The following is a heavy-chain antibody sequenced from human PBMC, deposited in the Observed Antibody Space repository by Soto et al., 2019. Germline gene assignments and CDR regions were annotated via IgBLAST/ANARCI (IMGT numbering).Heavy chain of an antibody. CDR3: TTRHSGSYLFFDY. CDR1: GFTFSNAW. D-gene: IGHD1-26*01. J-gene: IGHJ4*02. V-gene: IGHV3-15*01. CDR2: IKSKTDGGTT. Sequence: EVQLVESGGGLVKPGGSLRLSCAASGFTFSNAWMNWVRQAPGKGLEWIGRIKSKTDGGTTLYAAPVKGRFTISRDDSRNTLFLQMNSLKPEDTAVYYCTTRHSGSYLFFDYWGPGTLVTVSS.